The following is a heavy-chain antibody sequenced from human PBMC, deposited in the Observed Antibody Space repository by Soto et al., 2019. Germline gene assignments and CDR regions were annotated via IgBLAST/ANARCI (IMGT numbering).Heavy chain of an antibody. J-gene: IGHJ4*02. CDR2: IYYSGST. V-gene: IGHV4-39*01. CDR3: AGLRDEMVRGVIISSGFRLTHDY. D-gene: IGHD3-10*01. Sequence: PSETLSLTCTVSGGSISSSSYYWGWIRQPPGKGLEWIGSIYYSGSTYYNPSLKSRVTISVDTSKNQFSLKLSSVTAADTAVYYCAGLRDEMVRGVIISSGFRLTHDYWGQGTLVTVSS. CDR1: GGSISSSSYY.